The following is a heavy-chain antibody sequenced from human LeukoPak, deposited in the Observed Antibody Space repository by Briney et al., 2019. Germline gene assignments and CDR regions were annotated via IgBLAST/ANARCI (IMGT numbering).Heavy chain of an antibody. CDR3: ARGSVVRGVIITSGFDY. D-gene: IGHD3-10*01. V-gene: IGHV1-69*06. Sequence: SVKVSCKASGGTFSSYAIGWVRQAPGQGLEWMGRIIPIFGTANYAQKFQGRVTITADKSTSTAYMELSSLRSEDTAVYYCARGSVVRGVIITSGFDYWGQGTLVTVSS. CDR2: IIPIFGTA. J-gene: IGHJ4*02. CDR1: GGTFSSYA.